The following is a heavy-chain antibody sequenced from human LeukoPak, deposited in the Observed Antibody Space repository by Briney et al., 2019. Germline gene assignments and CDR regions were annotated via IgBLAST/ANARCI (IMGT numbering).Heavy chain of an antibody. V-gene: IGHV1-69*04. CDR3: ARERDSSYFDY. D-gene: IGHD5-18*01. Sequence: SAKVSCKASGGTFSSYAISWVRQAPGQGLEWMGRIIPILGIANYAQKFQGRVTITADKSTSTAYMELSSLRSEDTAVYYCARERDSSYFDYWGQGTLVTVSS. CDR2: IIPILGIA. J-gene: IGHJ4*02. CDR1: GGTFSSYA.